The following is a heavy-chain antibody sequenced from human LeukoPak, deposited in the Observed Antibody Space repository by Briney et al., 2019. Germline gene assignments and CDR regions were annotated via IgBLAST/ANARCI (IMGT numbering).Heavy chain of an antibody. CDR1: GFTFSSYA. V-gene: IGHV3-30-3*01. J-gene: IGHJ4*02. Sequence: GRSLRLSCVASGFTFSSYAMHWVRQAPGKGLEWLAVISSDGSLEYYADSVKGRFTISRDNSKNTLYLQMNSLRPEDTAVYYCARDPVPAAARHFDYWGQGTLVTVSS. CDR2: ISSDGSLE. D-gene: IGHD2-2*01. CDR3: ARDPVPAAARHFDY.